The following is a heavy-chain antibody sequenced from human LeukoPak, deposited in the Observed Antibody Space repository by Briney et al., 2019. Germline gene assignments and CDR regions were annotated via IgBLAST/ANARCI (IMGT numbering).Heavy chain of an antibody. CDR2: IYPGDSTP. CDR1: GYSFINYW. Sequence: GESLKISRKGSGYSFINYWIAWVRHMPGKGLEWMGIIYPGDSTPRYSPSIQGQVTFSADKSINTAYLQWSSLKASDNAMYYCARHEDGGTYTYWGQGTLVTVSS. D-gene: IGHD4-11*01. V-gene: IGHV5-51*01. J-gene: IGHJ4*02. CDR3: ARHEDGGTYTY.